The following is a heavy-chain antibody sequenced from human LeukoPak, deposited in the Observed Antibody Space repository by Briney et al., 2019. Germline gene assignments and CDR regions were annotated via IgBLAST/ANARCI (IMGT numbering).Heavy chain of an antibody. CDR1: GGSISSGSYY. D-gene: IGHD3-10*01. CDR3: ARVNFHGSGTYYYDY. Sequence: PSQTLSLTCTVSGGSISSGSYYWRWLRQPAGKGLEWIGRIYTSGSTNYKPSLKSRVTISVDTSKNQFSLKLSSVTAADTAVYYCARVNFHGSGTYYYDYWGQGTLVTVSS. V-gene: IGHV4-61*02. CDR2: IYTSGST. J-gene: IGHJ4*02.